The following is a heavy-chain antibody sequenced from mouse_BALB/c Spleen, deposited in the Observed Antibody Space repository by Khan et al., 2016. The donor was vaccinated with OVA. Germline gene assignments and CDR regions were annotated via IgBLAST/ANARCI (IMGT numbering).Heavy chain of an antibody. Sequence: QVQLKQSGPGLVAPSQSLSITCPVSGFSLTSYGVSWVRQPPGKGLEWLGVMWGDGNTNSHSALRSRLSISQDNSKRQAFLKLNRLHTDDTATYYCAKQNHGTLYAVDYWGQGTSVTVSS. D-gene: IGHD2-1*01. V-gene: IGHV2-3*01. J-gene: IGHJ4*01. CDR3: AKQNHGTLYAVDY. CDR2: MWGDGNT. CDR1: GFSLTSYG.